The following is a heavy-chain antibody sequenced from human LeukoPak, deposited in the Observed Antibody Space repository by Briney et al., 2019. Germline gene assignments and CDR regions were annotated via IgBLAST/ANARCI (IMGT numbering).Heavy chain of an antibody. V-gene: IGHV3-66*02. CDR3: ARKTDTSMLGDY. D-gene: IGHD5-18*01. J-gene: IGHJ4*02. Sequence: QPGGSLRLSCAASGFTVGSNQMTRVRQAPGKGLEWVSLIYSGGGTKYADSVKGRFTISRDNSKNTLYLQMNSLRVEDTAVYYCARKTDTSMLGDYWGQGTLVTVSS. CDR2: IYSGGGT. CDR1: GFTVGSNQ.